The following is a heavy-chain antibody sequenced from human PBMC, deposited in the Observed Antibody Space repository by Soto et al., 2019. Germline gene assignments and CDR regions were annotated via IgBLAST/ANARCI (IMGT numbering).Heavy chain of an antibody. CDR3: AKVIRADSTSSNFYYYSGLDV. CDR1: GFTFRTYV. D-gene: IGHD6-6*01. CDR2: ISNNGINK. V-gene: IGHV3-30*18. J-gene: IGHJ6*02. Sequence: PGGSLRLSCAASGFTFRTYVMHWVRQSPGKGLEWLAVISNNGINKYYADSVKGRFTISRDNSRDTLFLQMNSRRGEDTAIYYCAKVIRADSTSSNFYYYSGLDVWGQGTTVTVSS.